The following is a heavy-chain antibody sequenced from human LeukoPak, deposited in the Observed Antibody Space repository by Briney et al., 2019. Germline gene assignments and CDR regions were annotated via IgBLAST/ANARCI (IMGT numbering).Heavy chain of an antibody. CDR3: AREGLNMVRGVIPKEAWGWFDP. Sequence: ASVKVSCKASGYTFTGYYMHWVRQAPGQGLEWMGWINPNSGGTNYAQKFQGRVTMTRDTSISTAYMELSRLRSDDTAVYYCAREGLNMVRGVIPKEAWGWFDPWGQGTLVTVSS. CDR1: GYTFTGYY. CDR2: INPNSGGT. J-gene: IGHJ5*02. D-gene: IGHD3-10*01. V-gene: IGHV1-2*02.